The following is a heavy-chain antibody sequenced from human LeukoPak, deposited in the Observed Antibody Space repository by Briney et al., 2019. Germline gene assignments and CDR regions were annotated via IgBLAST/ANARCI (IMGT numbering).Heavy chain of an antibody. V-gene: IGHV1-46*01. Sequence: GASVKVSCKASGYTFTSYYMHWVRQAPGQGLEWMGIINPSGASTSYAQKFQGRVTMTRDMSTSTDYVELSSLRSEDTAFYYCAKDKWASSSSPLFEKWGQGTQVTVSS. J-gene: IGHJ4*02. CDR1: GYTFTSYY. CDR3: AKDKWASSSSPLFEK. CDR2: INPSGAST. D-gene: IGHD6-6*01.